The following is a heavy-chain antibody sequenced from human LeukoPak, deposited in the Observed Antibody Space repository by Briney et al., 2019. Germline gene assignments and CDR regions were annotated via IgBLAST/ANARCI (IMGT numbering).Heavy chain of an antibody. CDR2: ISGSGGST. D-gene: IGHD3-10*01. CDR3: AKANYYGSGSYSGIDY. V-gene: IGHV3-23*01. CDR1: GFTFSSYA. J-gene: IGHJ4*02. Sequence: GGSLRLSCAASGFTFSSYAMSWVSQAPGKGLEWVSAISGSGGSTYYADSVKGRFTISRDNSKNTLYLQMNSLRAEDTAVYYCAKANYYGSGSYSGIDYWGQGTLVTVSS.